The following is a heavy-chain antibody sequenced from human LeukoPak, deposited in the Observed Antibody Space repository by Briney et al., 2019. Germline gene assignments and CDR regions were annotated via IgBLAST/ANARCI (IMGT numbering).Heavy chain of an antibody. Sequence: SVKVSCKASGGTFSSYAISWVRQAPGQGLEWMGGFIPIFGTINYAQKFQGRVTITTDESTSTAYMELSSLRSEDTAVYYCARVRGYNWNWDYSWYMDVWGKGTTVTVSS. CDR1: GGTFSSYA. V-gene: IGHV1-69*05. CDR2: FIPIFGTI. J-gene: IGHJ6*03. D-gene: IGHD1-7*01. CDR3: ARVRGYNWNWDYSWYMDV.